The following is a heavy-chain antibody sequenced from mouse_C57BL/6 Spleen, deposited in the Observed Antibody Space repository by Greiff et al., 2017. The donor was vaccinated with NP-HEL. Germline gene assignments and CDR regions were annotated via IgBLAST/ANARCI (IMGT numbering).Heavy chain of an antibody. J-gene: IGHJ3*01. CDR1: GYTFTDYN. CDR3: ARGKDYGSSYWFAY. D-gene: IGHD1-1*01. Sequence: EVQLQQSGPELVKPGASVKIPCKASGYTFTDYNMDWVKQSHGKSLEWIGDINPNNGGTIYNQKFKGKATLTVDKSSSTAYMELRSLTSEDTAVYYCARGKDYGSSYWFAYWGQRTLVTVSA. CDR2: INPNNGGT. V-gene: IGHV1-18*01.